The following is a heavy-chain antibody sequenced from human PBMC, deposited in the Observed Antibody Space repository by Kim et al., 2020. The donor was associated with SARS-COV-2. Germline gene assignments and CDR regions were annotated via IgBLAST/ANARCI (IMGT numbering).Heavy chain of an antibody. Sequence: GGSLRLSCAASGFTFSSYAMSWVRQAPGKGLEWVSAISGSGGSTYYADSVKGRFTISRDNSKNTLYLQMNSLKAEDTAVYYCAKTKFAAAKSPGIYRKEYYLYYWGQGTLLSVSS. J-gene: IGHJ4*02. V-gene: IGHV3-23*01. D-gene: IGHD6-13*01. CDR3: AKTKFAAAKSPGIYRKEYYLYY. CDR1: GFTFSSYA. CDR2: ISGSGGST.